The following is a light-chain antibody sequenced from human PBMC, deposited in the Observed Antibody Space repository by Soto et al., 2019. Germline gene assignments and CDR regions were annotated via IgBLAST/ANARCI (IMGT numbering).Light chain of an antibody. CDR1: SSDVGSHNL. CDR2: EVN. J-gene: IGLJ1*01. CDR3: CSFAGSGTYV. Sequence: QSALTQPASVSGSPXQSITISCTGTSSDVGSHNLVSWYQQHPGKAPKLIIYEVNKRPSGVSNRFSGSKSGNTASLTIFGLQTEDEADYYCCSFAGSGTYVFGTGTKLTVL. V-gene: IGLV2-23*02.